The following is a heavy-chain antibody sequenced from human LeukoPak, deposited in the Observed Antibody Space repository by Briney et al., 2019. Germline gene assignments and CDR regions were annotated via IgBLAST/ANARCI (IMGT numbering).Heavy chain of an antibody. V-gene: IGHV4-61*08. Sequence: SETLSLTCAVSDGSISSGGYYWSWIRQPPGKGLEWIAYIYYSGSTDYNPSLKSRVTISLDTSKNQFSLKLSSVTAADTAVYYCARHDPIVGTPDAFDIWGQGTMVTVSS. J-gene: IGHJ3*02. CDR3: ARHDPIVGTPDAFDI. CDR1: DGSISSGGYY. CDR2: IYYSGST. D-gene: IGHD1-26*01.